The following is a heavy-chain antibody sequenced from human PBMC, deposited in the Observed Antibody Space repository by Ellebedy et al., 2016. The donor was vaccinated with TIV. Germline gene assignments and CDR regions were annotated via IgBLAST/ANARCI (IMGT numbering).Heavy chain of an antibody. CDR2: IGSSISTI. CDR3: ARDKGAMSTTLGSRFDY. V-gene: IGHV3-48*01. CDR1: GFSFSTHS. J-gene: IGHJ4*02. Sequence: GESLKISXAASGFSFSTHSMTWVRQAPGKGLEWVSYIGSSISTIYYADSVKGRFTISRDNAKNSLFLQMNSLRADDTAVYFCARDKGAMSTTLGSRFDYWGQGNLVSVSS. D-gene: IGHD3-10*01.